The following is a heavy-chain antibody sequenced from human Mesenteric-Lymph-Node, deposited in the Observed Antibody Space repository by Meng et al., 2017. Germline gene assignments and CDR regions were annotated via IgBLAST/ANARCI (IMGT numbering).Heavy chain of an antibody. D-gene: IGHD1-14*01. V-gene: IGHV4-39*01. Sequence: QGQLQESGPGRVKPSQTLSLTCTVSGGSISSSSYYWAWIRQPPGEGLEWIGSVVYSGTTYYTSSLKSRVSISVDTSKNQFSLKLSSVTAADTAVYYCARHHHSPTFDYWGQGTLVIVSS. J-gene: IGHJ4*02. CDR3: ARHHHSPTFDY. CDR1: GGSISSSSYY. CDR2: VVYSGTT.